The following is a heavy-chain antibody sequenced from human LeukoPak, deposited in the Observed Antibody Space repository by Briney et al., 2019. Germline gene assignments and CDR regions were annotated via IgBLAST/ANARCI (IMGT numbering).Heavy chain of an antibody. CDR3: ARDATPQYSSGWVFFDY. CDR2: ITGSGDTI. Sequence: GGSLRLSCAASGFTFSSYEMNWVRQAPGKGLEWISYITGSGDTIHYADTVKGRFTISRDNAKNSLYLQMNSLRAEDTAVYYCARDATPQYSSGWVFFDYWGQGTPVTVTS. J-gene: IGHJ4*02. D-gene: IGHD6-19*01. V-gene: IGHV3-48*03. CDR1: GFTFSSYE.